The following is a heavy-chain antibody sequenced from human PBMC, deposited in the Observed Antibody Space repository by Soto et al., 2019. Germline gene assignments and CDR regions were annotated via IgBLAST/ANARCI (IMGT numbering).Heavy chain of an antibody. Sequence: GASVKVSCKASGYTFTIYAMHWVRRAPGQRLEWMGWINAGNGNTKYSQKFQGRVTITRDTSASTAYMELSSLRSEDTAVYYCARAVAVAADFDYWGQGTLVTVSS. CDR1: GYTFTIYA. J-gene: IGHJ4*02. CDR3: ARAVAVAADFDY. V-gene: IGHV1-3*01. D-gene: IGHD6-19*01. CDR2: INAGNGNT.